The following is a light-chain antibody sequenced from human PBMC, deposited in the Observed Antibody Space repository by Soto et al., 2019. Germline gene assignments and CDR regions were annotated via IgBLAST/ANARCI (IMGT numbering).Light chain of an antibody. CDR2: AAS. CDR3: QQSFSTPRT. J-gene: IGKJ1*01. V-gene: IGKV1-39*01. Sequence: DIQMTHSPSSLSASIGDRVTITCRASQTISDFLNWYQLKPEKAPKLLIYAASSLQSGVPSRFSGSGSGTDFTLTISRLQPEDFATYTCQQSFSTPRTFGQGTKVEIK. CDR1: QTISDF.